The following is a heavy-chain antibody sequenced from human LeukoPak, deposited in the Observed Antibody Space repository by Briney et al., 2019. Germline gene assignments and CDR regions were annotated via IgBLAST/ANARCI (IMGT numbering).Heavy chain of an antibody. CDR2: INPNSGGT. CDR1: GYTFTGYY. V-gene: IGHV1-2*06. J-gene: IGHJ4*02. CDR3: ARGGSSGWYHWDY. D-gene: IGHD6-19*01. Sequence: GASVKVSCKASGYTFTGYYMHWVRQAPGQGLEWMGRINPNSGGTNYAQKFQGRVTMTRDTSISTAYMELSRLRSDDTAVYYCARGGSSGWYHWDYWGQGTLVTVSS.